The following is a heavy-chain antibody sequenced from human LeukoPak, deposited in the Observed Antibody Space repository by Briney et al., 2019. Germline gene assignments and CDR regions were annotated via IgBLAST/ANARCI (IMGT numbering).Heavy chain of an antibody. Sequence: PSETLSLTCTVSGGSISSSSYYWGWIRQPPGKGLEWIGSIYYSGSTYYNTSLKSRVTISVDTSKNQFSLKLSSVTAADTAVYYCASWEYNWFDPWGQGTLVTVSS. CDR3: ASWEYNWFDP. CDR1: GGSISSSSYY. V-gene: IGHV4-39*01. CDR2: IYYSGST. D-gene: IGHD1-26*01. J-gene: IGHJ5*02.